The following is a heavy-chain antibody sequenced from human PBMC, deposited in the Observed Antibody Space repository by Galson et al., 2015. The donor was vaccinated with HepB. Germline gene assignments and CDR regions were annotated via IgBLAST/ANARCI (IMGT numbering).Heavy chain of an antibody. CDR3: ARQTHCSSTSCYYYYYYMDV. D-gene: IGHD2-2*01. Sequence: SVKVSCKASGYSFTSYNMHWVRQAPGQGPEWMGIINPSGGSTRYAQKFQGRVTMTRDTSTTTVYMELSSLRSEDTAVYYCARQTHCSSTSCYYYYYYMDVWGKGTTVTVSS. V-gene: IGHV1-46*01. CDR2: INPSGGST. CDR1: GYSFTSYN. J-gene: IGHJ6*03.